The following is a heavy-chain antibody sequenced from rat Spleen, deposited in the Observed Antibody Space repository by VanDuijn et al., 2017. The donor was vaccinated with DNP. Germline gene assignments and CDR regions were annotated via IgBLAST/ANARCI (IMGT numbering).Heavy chain of an antibody. J-gene: IGHJ1*01. CDR3: ARLDTYYGYSYYWFFDF. Sequence: EVQLVESGGGLVQPGRSLKLSCAASGFTFSAYYMAWVRHAPKKGLEWVASISYDGGHTDYGDAVKGRFTISRDNAKSTLYLQMDSLRSEDTATYYCARLDTYYGYSYYWFFDFWGPGTMVTVSS. CDR1: GFTFSAYY. CDR2: ISYDGGHT. V-gene: IGHV5-7*01. D-gene: IGHD1-9*01.